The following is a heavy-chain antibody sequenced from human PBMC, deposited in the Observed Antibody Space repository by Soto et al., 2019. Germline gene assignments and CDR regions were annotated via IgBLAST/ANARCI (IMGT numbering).Heavy chain of an antibody. CDR1: GGSISNYY. Sequence: SETLSLTCNVSGGSISNYYWTWVRQSPEKGLEWIGYMYYNGNINYNPSLKSRVTISIDTSKNQFSLTLKSVTAADTAVYYCASGGNWFDPWGQGGLVTVSS. CDR2: MYYNGNI. J-gene: IGHJ5*02. CDR3: ASGGNWFDP. D-gene: IGHD3-16*01. V-gene: IGHV4-59*01.